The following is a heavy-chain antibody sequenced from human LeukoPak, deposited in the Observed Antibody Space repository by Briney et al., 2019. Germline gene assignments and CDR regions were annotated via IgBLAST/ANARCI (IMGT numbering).Heavy chain of an antibody. CDR2: IYYSGST. D-gene: IGHD6-19*01. V-gene: IGHV4-59*12. CDR1: GGSISSYY. CDR3: ARVSGWYAYWYFDL. Sequence: PSETLSLTCTVSGGSISSYYWSWIRQPPGKGLEWIGYIYYSGSTNYNPSLKSRVTMSVDTSKNQFSLKLSSVTAADTAVYYCARVSGWYAYWYFDLWGRGTLVTVSS. J-gene: IGHJ2*01.